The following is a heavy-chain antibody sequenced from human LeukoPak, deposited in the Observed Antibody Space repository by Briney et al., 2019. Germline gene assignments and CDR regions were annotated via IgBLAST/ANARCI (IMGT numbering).Heavy chain of an antibody. V-gene: IGHV4-59*12. CDR3: ARGGTPYYYDSSGYHPFDY. CDR1: GGSISSYY. D-gene: IGHD3-22*01. CDR2: IYYSGST. J-gene: IGHJ4*02. Sequence: SETLSLTCTVSGGSISSYYWSWIRQPPGKGLEWIGYIYYSGSTNYNPSLKSRVTISVDTSKNQFSLKLSSVTAADTAVYYCARGGTPYYYDSSGYHPFDYWGQGTLVTVSS.